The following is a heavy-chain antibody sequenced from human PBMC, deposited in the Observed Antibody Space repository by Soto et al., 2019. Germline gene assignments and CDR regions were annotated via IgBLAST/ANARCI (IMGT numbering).Heavy chain of an antibody. CDR2: INSDGSST. CDR1: GFTFRSYW. D-gene: IGHD6-19*01. V-gene: IGHV3-74*01. J-gene: IGHJ3*02. CDR3: ARDHSSGWYLDDAFDI. Sequence: PGGSLRLSCAASGFTFRSYWMRWVRQAPGKGLVWVSRINSDGSSTSYADSVKGRFTISRDNAKNTLYLQMNSLRAEDTAVYYCARDHSSGWYLDDAFDIWGQGTMVTVSS.